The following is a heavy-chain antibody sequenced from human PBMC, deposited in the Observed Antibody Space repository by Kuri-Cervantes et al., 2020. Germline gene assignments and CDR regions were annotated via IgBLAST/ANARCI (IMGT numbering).Heavy chain of an antibody. V-gene: IGHV3-30-3*01. J-gene: IGHJ4*02. CDR2: ISYDGSNK. D-gene: IGHD6-19*01. CDR3: ARDLGSVGGTLGFDY. Sequence: GESLKISCAASGFTFSSYAMHWVRQAPGKGLGWVAVISYDGSNKYYADSVKGRFTISRDNSKNTLYLHMHSLKSDDTAMYYCARDLGSVGGTLGFDYWGQGTLVTVSS. CDR1: GFTFSSYA.